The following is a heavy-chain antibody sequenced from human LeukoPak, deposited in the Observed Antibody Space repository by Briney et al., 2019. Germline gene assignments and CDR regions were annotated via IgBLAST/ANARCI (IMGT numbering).Heavy chain of an antibody. V-gene: IGHV1-18*01. CDR2: ISTYNGDT. D-gene: IGHD5-12*01. Sequence: LWASVKVSCKASGYTFTTYGISWLRQAPGQGLEWMGWISTYNGDTDYAQKLQGRVTMTADTSTSTTYMELRSLRSDDTAVYYCARSGYDPDYYYYVDVWGKGTTVTVSS. CDR1: GYTFTTYG. J-gene: IGHJ6*03. CDR3: ARSGYDPDYYYYVDV.